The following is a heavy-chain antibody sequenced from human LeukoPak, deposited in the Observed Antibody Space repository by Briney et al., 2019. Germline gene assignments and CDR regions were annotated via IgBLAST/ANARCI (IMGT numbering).Heavy chain of an antibody. D-gene: IGHD3-9*01. Sequence: SETLSLTCTVSGGSISSYYWSWIRQPPGKGLEWIGYIYYSGSTNYNPSLKSRVTISVDTSKNQFSLKLSSVTAADTAVYYCASLRYFDWLFYDYWGQGTLVTVSS. CDR3: ASLRYFDWLFYDY. CDR1: GGSISSYY. J-gene: IGHJ4*02. V-gene: IGHV4-59*12. CDR2: IYYSGST.